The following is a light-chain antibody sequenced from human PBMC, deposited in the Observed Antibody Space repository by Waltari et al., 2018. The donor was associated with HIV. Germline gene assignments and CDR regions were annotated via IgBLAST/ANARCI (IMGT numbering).Light chain of an antibody. CDR3: QSYDTSLSAVV. J-gene: IGLJ3*02. CDR1: SSTLGAGYD. Sequence: QSVVPQPPSVSGAPGQRITISCSGSSSTLGAGYDVHWYQQLPGTAPKGISYDNNKRPSGVPDRFSGSKSGTSASLAITGLQAEDEAEYYCQSYDTSLSAVVFGGGTTLTVL. CDR2: DNN. V-gene: IGLV1-40*01.